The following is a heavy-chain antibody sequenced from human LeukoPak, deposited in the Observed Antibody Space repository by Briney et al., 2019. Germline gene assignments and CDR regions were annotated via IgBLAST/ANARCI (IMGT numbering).Heavy chain of an antibody. Sequence: ASVKVSCKASGYTFTSYDINWVRQATGQGLEWMGWMNPNSGNTGYAQKFQGRVTITRNTSISTAYMELSSLGSEDTAVYYCARGLPTYYYGSGSYYKGFDYWGQGTLVTVSS. V-gene: IGHV1-8*03. CDR2: MNPNSGNT. D-gene: IGHD3-10*01. CDR3: ARGLPTYYYGSGSYYKGFDY. J-gene: IGHJ4*02. CDR1: GYTFTSYD.